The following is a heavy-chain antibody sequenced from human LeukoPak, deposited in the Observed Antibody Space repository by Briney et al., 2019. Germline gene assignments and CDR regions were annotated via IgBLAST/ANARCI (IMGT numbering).Heavy chain of an antibody. J-gene: IGHJ4*02. Sequence: GGSLRLSCAASGFTFSGYSMNWVRQAPGKGLEWVSYISSGSSTIYYADSVKGRFTISRDNAKSSLYLQMNCLRDEDTAVYYCARVRSGSYHDYWGQGTLVTVSS. V-gene: IGHV3-48*02. CDR3: ARVRSGSYHDY. D-gene: IGHD1-26*01. CDR1: GFTFSGYS. CDR2: ISSGSSTI.